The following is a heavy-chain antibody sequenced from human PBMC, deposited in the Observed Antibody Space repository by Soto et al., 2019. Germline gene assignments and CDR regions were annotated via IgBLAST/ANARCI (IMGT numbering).Heavy chain of an antibody. CDR3: AYNSRPFDYYYGMDV. J-gene: IGHJ6*02. V-gene: IGHV4-59*08. D-gene: IGHD1-1*01. Sequence: SETLSLTCTVSGGSISSYYWSWIRHPPGKGLEWIGNIYYSGSTYYNPSLKSRVTISVDTSKNQFSLKLSSVTAADTAVYYCAYNSRPFDYYYGMDVWGQGTTVTVSS. CDR1: GGSISSYY. CDR2: IYYSGST.